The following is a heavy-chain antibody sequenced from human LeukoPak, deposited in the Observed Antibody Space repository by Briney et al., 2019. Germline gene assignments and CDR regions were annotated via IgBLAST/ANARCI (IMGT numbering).Heavy chain of an antibody. J-gene: IGHJ3*02. CDR1: GFSFSDYY. D-gene: IGHD6-13*01. Sequence: GGLRLSCAASGFSFSDYYVSWIRQAPGKGLECVSYISSRGTTIYYADSVKGRFTISRDNAKNSLYLQMSSLRAEDTAVYYCARVDIVAADGGYDFDIWGQGTMVTVSS. CDR3: ARVDIVAADGGYDFDI. CDR2: ISSRGTTI. V-gene: IGHV3-11*01.